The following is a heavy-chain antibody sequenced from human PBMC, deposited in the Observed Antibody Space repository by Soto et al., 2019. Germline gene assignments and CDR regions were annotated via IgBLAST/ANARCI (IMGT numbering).Heavy chain of an antibody. CDR3: ARGRFGELIDY. CDR1: GGSISSGDYY. D-gene: IGHD3-10*01. Sequence: PSETLSLTCTVSGGSISSGDYYWSWIRQPPGKGLEWIGYIYYSGSTYYNPSLKSRVTISVDTSKNQFSLKLSSVTAADTAVYYCARGRFGELIDYWGQGTLVTVSS. V-gene: IGHV4-30-4*01. J-gene: IGHJ4*02. CDR2: IYYSGST.